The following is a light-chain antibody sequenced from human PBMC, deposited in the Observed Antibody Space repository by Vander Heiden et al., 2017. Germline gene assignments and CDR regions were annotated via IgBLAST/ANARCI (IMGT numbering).Light chain of an antibody. V-gene: IGKV1-9*01. J-gene: IGKJ4*01. CDR2: AAS. Sequence: DIQLTQSPSFLSASVGDRVTITCRASQGISTYLARYQQKPGKAPKLLIYAASTLQSGVPSRFSGSGSGTEFTLTISSLQPEDFATYYCQQLNSYPRTFGGGTKVEIK. CDR3: QQLNSYPRT. CDR1: QGISTY.